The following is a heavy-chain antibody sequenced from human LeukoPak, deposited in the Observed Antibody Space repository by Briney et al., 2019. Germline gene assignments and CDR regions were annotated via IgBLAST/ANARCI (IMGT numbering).Heavy chain of an antibody. J-gene: IGHJ6*03. CDR1: VGFVINETCY. CDR3: ARDEDNSGRYYYYMDV. D-gene: IGHD3-22*01. V-gene: IGHV4-61*01. Sequence: SETLPLTCTFSVGFVINETCYWHWLPHPPEEGLECIRYMYHSGSTNYNPSLKSRATISVDTSKNQFSLKLSYVTAADTAVYYCARDEDNSGRYYYYMDVWGKGTTVTVSS. CDR2: MYHSGST.